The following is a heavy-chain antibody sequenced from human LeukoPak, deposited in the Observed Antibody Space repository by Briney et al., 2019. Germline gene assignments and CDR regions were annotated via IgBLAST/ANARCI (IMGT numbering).Heavy chain of an antibody. Sequence: GGSLRLSCAASGFTFSTYWMHWVRQAPGKGLVWVSRIQSDGRRIDYADSVRGRFSISRDNAKNTLYLQLDSLRAEDTAVYYCTTGYSSSWYNAFDIWGQGTMVTVSS. J-gene: IGHJ3*02. D-gene: IGHD6-13*01. CDR1: GFTFSTYW. CDR3: TTGYSSSWYNAFDI. CDR2: IQSDGRRI. V-gene: IGHV3-74*01.